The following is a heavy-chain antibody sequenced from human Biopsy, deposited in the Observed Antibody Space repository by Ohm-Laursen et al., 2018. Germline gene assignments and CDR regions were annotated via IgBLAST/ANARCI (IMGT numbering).Heavy chain of an antibody. CDR2: TSSRTNTI. J-gene: IGHJ4*02. V-gene: IGHV3-11*01. D-gene: IGHD2/OR15-2a*01. CDR3: ARGSFAPDF. CDR1: GFTFSDYY. Sequence: SLRLSCTASGFTFSDYYMSWIRQAPGKGLKWVSYTSSRTNTIYYADSVKGRFTISRDNAKNSLYLQMNRLRAEDTAVYYCARGSFAPDFWGQGTLVTVSS.